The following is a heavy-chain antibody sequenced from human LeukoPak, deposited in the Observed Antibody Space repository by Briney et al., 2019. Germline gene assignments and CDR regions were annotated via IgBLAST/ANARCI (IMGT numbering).Heavy chain of an antibody. CDR3: ARAGWYYGSGSYYPFDY. CDR1: GGSISPYY. Sequence: SETLSLTCTVSGGSISPYYWSWIRQPPGKGLEWIGYIYYSGSTNYNPSLKSRVTISVDTSKNQFSLKLSSVTAADTAVYYCARAGWYYGSGSYYPFDYWGQGTLVTVSS. V-gene: IGHV4-59*12. J-gene: IGHJ4*02. D-gene: IGHD3-10*01. CDR2: IYYSGST.